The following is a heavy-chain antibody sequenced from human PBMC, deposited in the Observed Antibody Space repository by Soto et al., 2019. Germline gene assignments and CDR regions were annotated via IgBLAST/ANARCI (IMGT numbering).Heavy chain of an antibody. D-gene: IGHD6-13*01. Sequence: QVQLVQSGAEVKKPGASVKVSCKASGYTFTSYYMHWVRQAPGQRLEWMGIINPSGGSTSYAQKFQXXVTLSRDTSTSTVYMEVNSLTSEDTAVYYCARRHSNSWFDYWGQGTLVTVSS. CDR2: INPSGGST. J-gene: IGHJ4*02. V-gene: IGHV1-46*01. CDR1: GYTFTSYY. CDR3: ARRHSNSWFDY.